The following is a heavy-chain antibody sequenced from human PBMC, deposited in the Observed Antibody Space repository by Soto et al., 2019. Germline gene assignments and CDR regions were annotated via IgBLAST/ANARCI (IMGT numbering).Heavy chain of an antibody. CDR1: GGSISSGGYY. J-gene: IGHJ6*03. V-gene: IGHV4-31*03. CDR2: IYYSGST. Sequence: PSETLSLTCTVSGGSISSGGYYWSWIRQHPGKGLEWIGYIYYSGSTYYNPSLKSRVTISADTSKNQFSLKLSSVTAADTAVYYCAKSYYGSGSYTYYYYYMDVWGKGTTVTVSS. D-gene: IGHD3-10*01. CDR3: AKSYYGSGSYTYYYYYMDV.